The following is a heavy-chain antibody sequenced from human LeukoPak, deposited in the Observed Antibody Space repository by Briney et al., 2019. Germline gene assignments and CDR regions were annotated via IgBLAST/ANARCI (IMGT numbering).Heavy chain of an antibody. D-gene: IGHD1-1*01. CDR3: ATELDYYYYMDV. Sequence: SETLSLTYTVSGGSISSYYWSWIRQPAGKGLEWIGRIYTSGSTNYNPSLKSRVTISVDTSKNQFSLKLSSVTAADTAVYYCATELDYYYYMDVWGKGTTVTVSS. J-gene: IGHJ6*03. CDR1: GGSISSYY. CDR2: IYTSGST. V-gene: IGHV4-4*07.